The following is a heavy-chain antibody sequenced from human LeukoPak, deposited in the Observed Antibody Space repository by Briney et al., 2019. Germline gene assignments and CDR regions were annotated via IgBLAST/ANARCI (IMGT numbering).Heavy chain of an antibody. CDR1: GFTFSSYS. D-gene: IGHD3-22*01. CDR3: ARDYYDSRGPTYYDY. CDR2: ISNSSSYI. Sequence: GGSLRLSCAASGFTFSSYSMNRVRQAPGKGLEGVSAISNSSSYIYYADSVKGRFTISRDNAKNSLYLQMNSLRDEDTVVYYCARDYYDSRGPTYYDYWGQGTLVTVSS. V-gene: IGHV3-21*01. J-gene: IGHJ4*02.